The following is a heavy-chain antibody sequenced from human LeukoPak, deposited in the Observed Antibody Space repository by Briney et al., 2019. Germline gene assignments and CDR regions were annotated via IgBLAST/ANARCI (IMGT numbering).Heavy chain of an antibody. V-gene: IGHV1-2*02. Sequence: ASVKVSCKASGYTFTIYYMHWVRQAPGQGLEWMGWINPNSGATSYAQRFQGRVTITRDTSISTAYMELSGLTSDDTAVYCCGRSAPYCTSTSCDSDYWGQGTLVSVSS. CDR1: GYTFTIYY. D-gene: IGHD2-2*02. CDR2: INPNSGAT. J-gene: IGHJ4*02. CDR3: GRSAPYCTSTSCDSDY.